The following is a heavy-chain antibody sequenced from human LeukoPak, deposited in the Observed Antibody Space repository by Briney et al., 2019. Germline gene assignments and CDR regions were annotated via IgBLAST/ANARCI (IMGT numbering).Heavy chain of an antibody. V-gene: IGHV1-2*02. J-gene: IGHJ4*02. CDR1: GYIFTGYH. D-gene: IGHD3-22*01. Sequence: ASVKVSCKASGYIFTGYHMHWVRQAPGQGLEWMGWINTKSGGTNYAQKFQGRVTMTRDTSISTAYMELRGLRSDDTAVYYCARVLFLENYDSSGYLDYWGQGTLVPVSS. CDR2: INTKSGGT. CDR3: ARVLFLENYDSSGYLDY.